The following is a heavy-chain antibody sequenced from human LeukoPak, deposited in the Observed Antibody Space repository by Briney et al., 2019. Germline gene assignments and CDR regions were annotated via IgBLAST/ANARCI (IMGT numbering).Heavy chain of an antibody. CDR3: AKGERITIFGVVMHDAFDI. CDR1: GFTFSSYW. CDR2: ISGSGGST. J-gene: IGHJ3*02. Sequence: QPGGSLRLSCAASGFTFSSYWMSWVRQAPGKGLEWVSAISGSGGSTYYADSVKGRFTISRDNSKNTLYLQMNSLRAEDTAVYYCAKGERITIFGVVMHDAFDIWGQGTMVTVSS. D-gene: IGHD3-3*01. V-gene: IGHV3-23*01.